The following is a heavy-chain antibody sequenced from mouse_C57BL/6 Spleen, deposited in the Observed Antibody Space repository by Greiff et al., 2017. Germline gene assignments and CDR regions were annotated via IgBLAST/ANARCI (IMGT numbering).Heavy chain of an antibody. J-gene: IGHJ4*01. D-gene: IGHD2-1*01. Sequence: EVMLVESGGGLVKPGGSLKLSCAASGFTFSDYGMHWVRQAPGKGLEWVAYISSGSSTIYYADTVKGRFTISRDNAKNTLFLQMTSLRSEDTAMYYCARDGNPYAMDYWGQGTSVTVSS. CDR3: ARDGNPYAMDY. CDR1: GFTFSDYG. V-gene: IGHV5-17*01. CDR2: ISSGSSTI.